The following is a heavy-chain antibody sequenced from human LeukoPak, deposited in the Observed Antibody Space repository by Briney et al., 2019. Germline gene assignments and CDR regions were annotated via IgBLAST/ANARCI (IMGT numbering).Heavy chain of an antibody. CDR2: IYYTGTT. J-gene: IGHJ4*01. Sequence: VKPSETLSLTCTVSSGSITSYYWSCIRQPPGKGLEYIGHIYYTGTTDYNPSLKSRVTMSVDTSKNQFSLRLISVTASDTAVYFCAGAPNRHFFDYWGHGTLVAVSS. CDR3: AGAPNRHFFDY. CDR1: SGSITSYY. V-gene: IGHV4-59*01.